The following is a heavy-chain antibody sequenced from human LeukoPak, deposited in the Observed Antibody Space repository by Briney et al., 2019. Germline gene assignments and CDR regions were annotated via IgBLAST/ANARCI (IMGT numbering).Heavy chain of an antibody. CDR2: ISAYNGDT. Sequence: ASVKVSCKASGYTFTSHGISWVRQAPGQGLEWMGWISAYNGDTKYAQKTQDRVTMTTDAPTSTAYMELRSLRSDDTAMYYCARDLSNSGGFSAHPDSWGQGNLVTVSS. CDR3: ARDLSNSGGFSAHPDS. D-gene: IGHD6-19*01. V-gene: IGHV1-18*01. J-gene: IGHJ4*02. CDR1: GYTFTSHG.